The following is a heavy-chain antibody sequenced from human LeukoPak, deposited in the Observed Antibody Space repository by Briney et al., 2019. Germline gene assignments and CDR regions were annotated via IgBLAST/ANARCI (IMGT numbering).Heavy chain of an antibody. J-gene: IGHJ4*02. V-gene: IGHV3-7*02. D-gene: IGHD4-11*01. CDR1: GFTVSKYW. CDR3: ASSLGLTTSFDN. CDR2: IKHDGSEK. Sequence: PGGSLRLSCAASGFTVSKYWMTWVRQAAGKGPEWVSSIKHDGSEKYCVDSVKGRFTISRDNAKNSLYLQMNSLRAEDTAVYYCASSLGLTTSFDNWGQGTLVTVTS.